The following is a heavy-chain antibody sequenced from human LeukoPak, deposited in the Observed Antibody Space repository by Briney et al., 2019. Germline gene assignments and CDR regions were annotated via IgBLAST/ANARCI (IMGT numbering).Heavy chain of an antibody. J-gene: IGHJ3*02. CDR1: GGSISSYY. D-gene: IGHD4-17*01. CDR2: IYYSGST. V-gene: IGHV4-59*12. Sequence: PSETLSLTCTVSGGSISSYYWSWIRQPPGKGLEWIGYIYYSGSTNYNPSFKSRVTISVDTSKNQFSLKLSSVTAADTAVYYCARDLGYGDYRDAFDIWGQGTMVTVSS. CDR3: ARDLGYGDYRDAFDI.